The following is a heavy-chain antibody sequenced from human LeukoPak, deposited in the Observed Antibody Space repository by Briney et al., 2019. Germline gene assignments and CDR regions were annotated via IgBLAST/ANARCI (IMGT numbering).Heavy chain of an antibody. CDR3: ARGRPHGNDY. CDR2: ISSSSSTT. CDR1: GFTFSSYS. V-gene: IGHV3-48*04. Sequence: GGSLRLSCAASGFTFSSYSMNWVRQAPGKGLEWISYISSSSSTTHYADSVKGRFSISRDNAKNTLYLQMNSLRVEDTAVYYCARGRPHGNDYWGQGTLVTVSS. D-gene: IGHD4-23*01. J-gene: IGHJ4*02.